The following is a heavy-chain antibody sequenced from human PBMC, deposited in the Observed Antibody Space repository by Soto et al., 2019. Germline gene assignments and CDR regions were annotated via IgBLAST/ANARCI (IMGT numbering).Heavy chain of an antibody. CDR3: GRVREYCSGGSCATYLDY. D-gene: IGHD2-15*01. CDR2: IYYSGST. Sequence: SETLSLTCTVSGGSISSYYWSWIRQPPGKGLEWIGYIYYSGSTNYNPSLKSRVTISVDTSKNQFSLKLSSVTAADTAVYYCGRVREYCSGGSCATYLDYWGQGTLVTVSS. V-gene: IGHV4-59*01. J-gene: IGHJ4*02. CDR1: GGSISSYY.